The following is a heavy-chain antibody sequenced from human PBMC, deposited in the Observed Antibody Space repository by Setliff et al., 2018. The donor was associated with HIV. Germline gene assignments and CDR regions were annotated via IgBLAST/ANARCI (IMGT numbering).Heavy chain of an antibody. J-gene: IGHJ4*02. CDR1: GDSIISSRNF. CDR3: ATSPAGEILGSRPFYFDY. V-gene: IGHV4-39*07. CDR2: GYIYKGGST. Sequence: TSETLSLTCTVSGDSIISSRNFWGWIRQPPGKGLEWIGWIGYIYKGGSTYYNPSLKSRVTMSEDTSKNQFSLKMRSVTAADTAVYYCATSPAGEILGSRPFYFDYWGQGTLVTVSS. D-gene: IGHD3-10*01.